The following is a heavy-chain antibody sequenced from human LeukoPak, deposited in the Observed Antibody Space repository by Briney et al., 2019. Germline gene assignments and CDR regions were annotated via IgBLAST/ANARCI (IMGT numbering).Heavy chain of an antibody. CDR3: AREDYYDSSGYPGGY. D-gene: IGHD3-22*01. Sequence: ASVKVSCKASGYTFTGYYMHWVRQAPGQGLEWMGWINPNSGGTNYAQKFRGRVTMTRDTSISTAYMELSRLRSDDTAVYYCAREDYYDSSGYPGGYWGQGTLVTVSS. J-gene: IGHJ4*02. V-gene: IGHV1-2*02. CDR1: GYTFTGYY. CDR2: INPNSGGT.